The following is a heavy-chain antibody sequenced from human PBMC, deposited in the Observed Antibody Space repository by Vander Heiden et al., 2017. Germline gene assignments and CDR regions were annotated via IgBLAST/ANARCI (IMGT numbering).Heavy chain of an antibody. J-gene: IGHJ4*02. CDR3: VRDPLMTDY. V-gene: IGHV4-39*02. Sequence: LHLQESGPPLVKPSGTLPLTCSGSAGPISRTSHDWGWIRQAPGKGLEGIGSIFSRGDTSYNPSPKSRVTMSVDTSKNQFSRKLSSVTAADTAVYYCVRDPLMTDYWGQGTLVTVSS. CDR1: AGPISRTSHD. CDR2: IFSRGDT.